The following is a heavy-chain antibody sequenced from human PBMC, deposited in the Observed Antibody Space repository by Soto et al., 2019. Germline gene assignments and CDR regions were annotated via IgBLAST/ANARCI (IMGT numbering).Heavy chain of an antibody. V-gene: IGHV3-23*01. D-gene: IGHD3-22*01. CDR3: AKDAVYYYDSSGSRFDP. J-gene: IGHJ5*02. CDR1: GFTFSSYA. Sequence: EVQLLESGGGLVQPGGSLRLSCAASGFTFSSYAMSWVRQAPGKGLEWVSAISGSGGSTYSADSVKGRFTISRDNSKNTLYLQMNSLRAEDTAVYYCAKDAVYYYDSSGSRFDPWGQGTLVTVSS. CDR2: ISGSGGST.